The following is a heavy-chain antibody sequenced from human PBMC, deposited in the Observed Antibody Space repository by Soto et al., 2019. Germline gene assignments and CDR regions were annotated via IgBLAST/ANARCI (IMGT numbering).Heavy chain of an antibody. V-gene: IGHV3-15*01. CDR1: GFTFSNAW. Sequence: LRLSCAASGFTFSNAWMSWVRQAPGKGLEWVGRIKSKTDGGTTDYAAPVKGRFTISRDDSKNTLYLQMNSLKTEDTAVYYCTTGEYCGGDCYSYAFDYWGQGTLVTVSS. D-gene: IGHD2-21*02. J-gene: IGHJ4*02. CDR2: IKSKTDGGTT. CDR3: TTGEYCGGDCYSYAFDY.